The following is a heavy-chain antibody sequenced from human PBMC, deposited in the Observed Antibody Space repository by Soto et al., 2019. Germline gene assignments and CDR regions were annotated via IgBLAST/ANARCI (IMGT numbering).Heavy chain of an antibody. D-gene: IGHD4-17*01. CDR3: ARGKPDYVTFDY. V-gene: IGHV4-31*03. CDR2: IHYSGST. J-gene: IGHJ4*02. CDR1: GGSISSGGYY. Sequence: NPSETLSLTCTVSGGSISSGGYYWTWIRQHPGKGLEWIGYIHYSGSTYYNPSLKSRVTISVDTSKNQFSLKLSSVTAADTAVYYCARGKPDYVTFDYWGQGTLVTVSS.